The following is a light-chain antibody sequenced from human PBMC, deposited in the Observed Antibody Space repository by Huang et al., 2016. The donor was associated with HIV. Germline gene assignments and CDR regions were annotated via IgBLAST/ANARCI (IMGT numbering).Light chain of an antibody. V-gene: IGKV3D-15*01. Sequence: EVVLTQSPGTLSVSPGETATLSCSASQSISQNLACYQYKPGQAPRLLIFSASTRATDIPARFSGSGTGTEFTLTITSLQSEDCALYYCQQYDTWPPLTFGGGTRVDI. CDR3: QQYDTWPPLT. CDR2: SAS. CDR1: QSISQN. J-gene: IGKJ4*01.